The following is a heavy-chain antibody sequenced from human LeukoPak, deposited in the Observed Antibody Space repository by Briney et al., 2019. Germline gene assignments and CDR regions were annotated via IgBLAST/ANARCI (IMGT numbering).Heavy chain of an antibody. CDR1: GYTFTIYG. D-gene: IGHD3-10*01. CDR3: ARDLGYYGSGSYAH. CDR2: ISAYNGNT. Sequence: ASVKASCKSSGYTFTIYGISWVRQAPGQGLEWMGWISAYNGNTNYAQKLQGRVTMTTDTSTSTAYMELRSLRSDDTAVYYCARDLGYYGSGSYAHWGQGTLVTVSS. V-gene: IGHV1-18*01. J-gene: IGHJ4*02.